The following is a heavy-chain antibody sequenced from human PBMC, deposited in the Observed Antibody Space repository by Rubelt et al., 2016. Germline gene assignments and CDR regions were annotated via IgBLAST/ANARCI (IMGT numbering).Heavy chain of an antibody. J-gene: IGHJ4*02. D-gene: IGHD1-26*01. V-gene: IGHV4-34*01. CDR1: GGSFSGYY. Sequence: QVQLQQWGAGLLKPSETLSLTCAVYGGSFSGYYWSWIRQPPGKGLEWTGEINHSGSTNYNPSLKSRVNISVDTSTNQLSRKLGSVTAADTAVYYCARGGSFPLYYWGQGTLVTVSS. CDR3: ARGGSFPLYY. CDR2: INHSGST.